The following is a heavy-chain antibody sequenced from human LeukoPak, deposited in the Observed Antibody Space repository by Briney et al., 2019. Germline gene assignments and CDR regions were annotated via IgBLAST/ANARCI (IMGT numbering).Heavy chain of an antibody. D-gene: IGHD3-3*01. J-gene: IGHJ4*02. CDR2: ISTDNGDT. Sequence: GASVTVSCKPSGYSFTTYGIGWVRQAPGQGLEWMGLISTDNGDTNYAPNFQGRVAMTTDTSTSTAYMELRSLRSDDTAVYYCARFWSGYLPDYWGQGTLVTVSS. CDR1: GYSFTTYG. CDR3: ARFWSGYLPDY. V-gene: IGHV1-18*01.